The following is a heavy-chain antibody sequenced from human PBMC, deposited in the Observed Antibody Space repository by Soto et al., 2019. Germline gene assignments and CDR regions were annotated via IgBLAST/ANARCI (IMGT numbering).Heavy chain of an antibody. V-gene: IGHV4-31*03. CDR2: IFFSGNT. Sequence: PSETLSLTCTVSGGSILNGGHYWTWIRQHPGKGLEWIGKIFFSGNTHYNPALKSRLTFSVDTAKNQFSLRLTSVTAADTATYYGARDNYGGRIDYWGPGTLVTVDS. D-gene: IGHD4-17*01. CDR3: ARDNYGGRIDY. J-gene: IGHJ4*02. CDR1: GGSILNGGHY.